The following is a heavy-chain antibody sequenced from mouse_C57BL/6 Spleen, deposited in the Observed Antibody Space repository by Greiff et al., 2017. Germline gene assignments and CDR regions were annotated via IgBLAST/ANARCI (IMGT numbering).Heavy chain of an antibody. CDR2: IYPGDGDT. V-gene: IGHV1-82*01. CDR3: ARFGYYGSSEGFDY. CDR1: GYAFSSSW. D-gene: IGHD1-1*01. Sequence: VHLVESGPELVKPGASVKISCKASGYAFSSSWMNWVKQRPGKGLEWIGRIYPGDGDTNYNGKFKGKATLTADKSSSTAYMQLSSLTSEDSAVYFCARFGYYGSSEGFDYWGQGTTLTVSS. J-gene: IGHJ2*01.